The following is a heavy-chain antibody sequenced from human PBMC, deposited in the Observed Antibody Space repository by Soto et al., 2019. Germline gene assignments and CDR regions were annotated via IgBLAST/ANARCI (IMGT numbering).Heavy chain of an antibody. J-gene: IGHJ5*02. Sequence: GGSLRLSCAASGFTFNSYAMSWVRQAPGKGLEWVAAISGSGDDTYYANSVKGRFTISRDNSKNTLYLQMSSLRAEDTAVYYCAKDVDYGDYVSWFDPWGQGTLVTVS. CDR1: GFTFNSYA. D-gene: IGHD4-17*01. V-gene: IGHV3-23*01. CDR3: AKDVDYGDYVSWFDP. CDR2: ISGSGDDT.